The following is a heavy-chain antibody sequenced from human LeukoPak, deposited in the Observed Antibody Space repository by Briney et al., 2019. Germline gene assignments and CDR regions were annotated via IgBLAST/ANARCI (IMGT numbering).Heavy chain of an antibody. V-gene: IGHV3-21*01. D-gene: IGHD5-24*01. CDR1: AFTFKTYT. Sequence: PGGSLRLSXVASAFTFKTYTLNWVRQTPGKGLEWVSYISTAGNLINYADSVRGRFTIPRDNAKNSLYLYMNSLTPEDTAVYYCARTVEGHFDFRGQGTLVTVS. J-gene: IGHJ4*02. CDR2: ISTAGNLI. CDR3: ARTVEGHFDF.